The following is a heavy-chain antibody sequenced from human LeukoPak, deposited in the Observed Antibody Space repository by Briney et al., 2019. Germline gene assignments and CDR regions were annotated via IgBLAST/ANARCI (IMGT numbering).Heavy chain of an antibody. V-gene: IGHV3-48*04. J-gene: IGHJ6*04. D-gene: IGHD3-10*02. CDR1: GFTFSSYS. Sequence: GGSMGLSCAASGFTFSSYSMNWVRQAPGKGLEWVSYISSSSSTIYYADSVKGRFTISRDNAKNSLYLQMNSLRAEDTAVYYCAELGITMIGGVWGKGTTVTISS. CDR3: AELGITMIGGV. CDR2: ISSSSSTI.